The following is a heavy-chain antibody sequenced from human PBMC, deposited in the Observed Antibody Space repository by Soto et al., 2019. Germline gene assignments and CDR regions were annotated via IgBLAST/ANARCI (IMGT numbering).Heavy chain of an antibody. CDR1: GFTFSSYG. CDR2: ISYDGSNK. CDR3: AKDFWTLGGGAFDI. Sequence: GGSLRLSCAASGFTFSSYGMHWVRQAPGKGLEWVAVISYDGSNKYYADSVKGRFTISRDNSKNTLYLQMNSLRAEDTAVYYCAKDFWTLGGGAFDIWGQGTMVTVSS. D-gene: IGHD3-16*01. J-gene: IGHJ3*02. V-gene: IGHV3-30*18.